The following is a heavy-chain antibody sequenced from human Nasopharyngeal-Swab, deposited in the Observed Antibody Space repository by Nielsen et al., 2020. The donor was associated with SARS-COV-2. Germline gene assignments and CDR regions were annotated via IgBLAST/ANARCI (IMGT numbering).Heavy chain of an antibody. J-gene: IGHJ4*02. V-gene: IGHV4-39*07. CDR1: GGSISSSSYY. D-gene: IGHD6-19*01. CDR3: ARGYSSGWYPFDY. Sequence: SETLSLTCTVSGGSISSSSYYWGWIRQPPGKGLEWIGSIYYSGSTYYNPSLKSRVTISVDTSKSQFSLKLSSVTAADTAVYYCARGYSSGWYPFDYWGQGTLVTVSS. CDR2: IYYSGST.